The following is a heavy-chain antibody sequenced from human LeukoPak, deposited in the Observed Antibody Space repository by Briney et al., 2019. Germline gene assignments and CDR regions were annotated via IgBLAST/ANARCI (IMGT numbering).Heavy chain of an antibody. J-gene: IGHJ4*02. CDR2: ISSSGSTI. V-gene: IGHV3-11*01. CDR3: ARDRSVGYYDSSGTPDY. CDR1: GFTFSDYY. Sequence: PGGSLRLSCAASGFTFSDYYMSWIRQAPGKGLKWVSYISSSGSTIYYADSVKGRFTISRDNAKNSLYLQMNSLRAEDTAVYYCARDRSVGYYDSSGTPDYWGQGTLVTVSS. D-gene: IGHD3-22*01.